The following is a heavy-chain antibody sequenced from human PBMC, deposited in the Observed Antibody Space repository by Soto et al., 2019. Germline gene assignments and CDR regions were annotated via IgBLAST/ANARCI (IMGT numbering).Heavy chain of an antibody. J-gene: IGHJ6*02. D-gene: IGHD3-3*01. CDR2: INHSGST. CDR3: ARGGTIFGVSIMGYYYYCMDV. CDR1: GGSFSGYY. Sequence: SETLPLTCAVYGGSFSGYYWSWIRQPPGKGLEWIGEINHSGSTNYNPSLKSRVTISVDTSKNQFSLKLSSVTAADTAVYYCARGGTIFGVSIMGYYYYCMDVWGQGTTVTVSS. V-gene: IGHV4-34*01.